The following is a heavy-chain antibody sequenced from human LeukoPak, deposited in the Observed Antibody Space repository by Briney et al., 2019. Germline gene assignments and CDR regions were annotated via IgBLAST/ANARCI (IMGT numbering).Heavy chain of an antibody. D-gene: IGHD3-3*01. CDR1: GFTFSSYS. Sequence: GGSLRLSCAASGFTFSSYSMNWFRQAPGKGLEWVSSISSSSSYIYYADSVKGRFTISRDNAKNSLYLQMNSLRAEDTAVYYCARSLRFLEWLGSYYYYYMDVWGKGTTVTVSS. J-gene: IGHJ6*03. V-gene: IGHV3-21*01. CDR2: ISSSSSYI. CDR3: ARSLRFLEWLGSYYYYYMDV.